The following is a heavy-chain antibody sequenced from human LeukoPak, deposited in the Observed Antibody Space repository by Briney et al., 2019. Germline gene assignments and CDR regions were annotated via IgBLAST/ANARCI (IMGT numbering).Heavy chain of an antibody. Sequence: ASVKVSCKASGYTFTSYGICWVRQAPGQGLEWMGWISAYNGNTNYAQKLQGRVTMTTDTSTSTAYMELRSLRSDDTAVYYCARGIAAAGIGDEYYFDYWGQGTLVTVSS. CDR3: ARGIAAAGIGDEYYFDY. CDR2: ISAYNGNT. D-gene: IGHD6-13*01. J-gene: IGHJ4*02. V-gene: IGHV1-18*01. CDR1: GYTFTSYG.